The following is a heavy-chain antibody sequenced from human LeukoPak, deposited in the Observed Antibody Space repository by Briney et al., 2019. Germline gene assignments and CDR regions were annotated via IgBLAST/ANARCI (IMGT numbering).Heavy chain of an antibody. CDR3: AKDFEYFDWLCDFDY. Sequence: PGGPLRLSCAASGVTFSSYGMHWVRQATGKGLEWVAFIRYDGSNKYYADSVKGRFTISRDNSKNTLYLQMNSLRAEDTAVYYCAKDFEYFDWLCDFDYWGQGTLVTVSS. D-gene: IGHD3-9*01. CDR2: IRYDGSNK. V-gene: IGHV3-30*02. CDR1: GVTFSSYG. J-gene: IGHJ4*02.